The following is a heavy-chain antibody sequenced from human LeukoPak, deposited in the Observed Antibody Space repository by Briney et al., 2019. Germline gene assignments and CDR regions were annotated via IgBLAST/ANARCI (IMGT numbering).Heavy chain of an antibody. CDR1: GFTFSSYW. D-gene: IGHD6-13*01. CDR3: AKDRSSSWYVGPLDY. J-gene: IGHJ4*02. Sequence: GGSLRLSCAASGFTFSSYWMHWVRQAPGKGLVWVSRINSDGSSTSYADSVKGRFTISRDNAKNTLYLQMNSLRAEDTAVYYCAKDRSSSWYVGPLDYWGQGTLVTVSS. V-gene: IGHV3-74*01. CDR2: INSDGSST.